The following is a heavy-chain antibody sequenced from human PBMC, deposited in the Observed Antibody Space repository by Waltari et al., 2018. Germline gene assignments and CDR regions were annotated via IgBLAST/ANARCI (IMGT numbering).Heavy chain of an antibody. Sequence: QVQLQESGPGLVKPSETLSLTCTVSGGSISSYYWSWIRQPPGKGLEWIGYIYYSGSTNYNPSLKSRVTISVDTSKNQFSLKLSSVTAADTAVYYCAREWDVITGTWGGFDYWGQGTLVTVSS. CDR2: IYYSGST. J-gene: IGHJ4*02. CDR3: AREWDVITGTWGGFDY. D-gene: IGHD1-20*01. CDR1: GGSISSYY. V-gene: IGHV4-59*01.